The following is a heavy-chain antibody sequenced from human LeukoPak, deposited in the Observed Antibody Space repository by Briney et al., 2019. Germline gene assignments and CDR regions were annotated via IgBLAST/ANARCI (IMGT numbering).Heavy chain of an antibody. J-gene: IGHJ6*03. CDR2: ISGYNGNT. D-gene: IGHD3-10*01. CDR1: GYTFTSYG. V-gene: IGHV1-18*01. Sequence: ASVKVSCKASGYTFTSYGISWVRQAPGQGLEWMGWISGYNGNTNYAQNPQGRVTMTTDTSTSTVYMELRSLRSEDTAVYYCARSRFPYYRLSRTDYYYMDVWAKGTTVTVSS. CDR3: ARSRFPYYRLSRTDYYYMDV.